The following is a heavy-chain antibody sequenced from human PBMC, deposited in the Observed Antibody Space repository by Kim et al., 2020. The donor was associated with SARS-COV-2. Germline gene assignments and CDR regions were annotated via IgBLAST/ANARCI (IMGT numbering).Heavy chain of an antibody. Sequence: SEKYYVDSVKGRFTISRDNAKNSLYLQMNSLRAEDTAVYYCARVRGGLCYWGQGTLVTASS. J-gene: IGHJ4*02. CDR2: SEK. D-gene: IGHD3-16*01. V-gene: IGHV3-7*01. CDR3: ARVRGGLCY.